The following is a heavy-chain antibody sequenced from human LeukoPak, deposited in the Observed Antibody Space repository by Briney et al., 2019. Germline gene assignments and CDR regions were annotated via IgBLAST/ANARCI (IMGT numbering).Heavy chain of an antibody. D-gene: IGHD2-15*01. J-gene: IGHJ3*02. CDR2: ISGSGGST. Sequence: GGSLRLSCAASGFTFSSYAMSWVRQAPGKGLEWVSAISGSGGSTYYADSVKGRFTISRDNSKNTLYLQMNSLRAEDTAVYYCAKDLVVVVVAAMGAFDIWGQGTMVTVSS. CDR3: AKDLVVVVVAAMGAFDI. CDR1: GFTFSSYA. V-gene: IGHV3-23*01.